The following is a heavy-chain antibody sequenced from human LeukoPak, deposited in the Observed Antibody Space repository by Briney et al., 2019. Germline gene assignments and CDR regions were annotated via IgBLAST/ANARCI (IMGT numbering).Heavy chain of an antibody. V-gene: IGHV3-23*01. CDR2: FSGTTGKT. J-gene: IGHJ4*02. CDR3: ASRRLYYFDY. Sequence: GGSLRLSCVASGLTFSTYIMSWVRQAPGKGLEWVSTFSGTTGKTYYADSVKGRFTISRDNSKNTLYLQINSLKAEDTAVYYCASRRLYYFDYWGQGILVTVSS. CDR1: GLTFSTYI.